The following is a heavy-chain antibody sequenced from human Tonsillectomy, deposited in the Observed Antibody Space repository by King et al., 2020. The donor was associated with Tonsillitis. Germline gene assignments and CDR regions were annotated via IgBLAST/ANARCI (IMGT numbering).Heavy chain of an antibody. V-gene: IGHV4-34*01. CDR3: ARAGAVAGTDY. D-gene: IGHD6-19*01. CDR1: GGSFSGYY. Sequence: VQLQQWGAGLLKPSETLSLTCAVYGGSFSGYYWSWIRQPPGKGLEWIGEINHSGSTNYNPSLKSRVTVSVDTSKNQFSLKLSSVTAADTAVYYCARAGAVAGTDYWGQGTLVTVSS. CDR2: INHSGST. J-gene: IGHJ4*02.